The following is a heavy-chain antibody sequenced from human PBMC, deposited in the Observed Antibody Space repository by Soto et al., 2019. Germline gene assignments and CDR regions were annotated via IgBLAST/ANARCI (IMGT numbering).Heavy chain of an antibody. J-gene: IGHJ6*02. CDR3: ARVGGRDGYNYYYYYYGMDV. V-gene: IGHV1-69*13. CDR1: GGTFSSYA. D-gene: IGHD5-12*01. CDR2: IIPIFGTA. Sequence: PAVKVSCKASGGTFSSYAISWVRQAPGQGLEWMGGIIPIFGTANYAQKFQGRVTITADESTSTAYMELSSLRSEDTAVYYCARVGGRDGYNYYYYYYGMDVWGQGTTVTASS.